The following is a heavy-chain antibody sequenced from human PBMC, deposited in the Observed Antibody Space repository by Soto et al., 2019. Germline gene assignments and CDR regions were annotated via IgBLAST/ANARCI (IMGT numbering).Heavy chain of an antibody. V-gene: IGHV1-18*01. Sequence: QVQLVQSGGEVKRPGASVKVSCKTSGYTFTNYGISWVRQAPGGGLEWLGWTSAYNGNTNYAQKFQDRVAVTTDTSTSKVNMELRSLRSDDTAVYYCARDYCNRAKFDYWGQGALVTVSS. CDR3: ARDYCNRAKFDY. CDR2: TSAYNGNT. CDR1: GYTFTNYG. J-gene: IGHJ4*02. D-gene: IGHD3-22*01.